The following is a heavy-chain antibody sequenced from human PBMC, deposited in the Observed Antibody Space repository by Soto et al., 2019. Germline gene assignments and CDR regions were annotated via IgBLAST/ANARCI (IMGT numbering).Heavy chain of an antibody. Sequence: SETLSLTCTVSGGSISSYYWSWIRQPPGKGLEWIGYIYYSGSTNYNPSLKSRVTISVDTSKNQFSLKLSSVTAADTAVYYCVRLGITGTPYGDYWGQGTLVTVSS. V-gene: IGHV4-59*08. CDR1: GGSISSYY. D-gene: IGHD1-20*01. CDR3: VRLGITGTPYGDY. CDR2: IYYSGST. J-gene: IGHJ4*02.